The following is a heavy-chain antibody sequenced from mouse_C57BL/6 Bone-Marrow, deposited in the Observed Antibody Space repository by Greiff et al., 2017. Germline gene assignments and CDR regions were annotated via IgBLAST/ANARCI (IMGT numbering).Heavy chain of an antibody. CDR3: AREGDYYEGYFDV. D-gene: IGHD1-1*01. CDR1: GYTFTSYG. CDR2: IYPRSGNT. J-gene: IGHJ1*03. V-gene: IGHV1-81*01. Sequence: QVQLQQSGAELARPGASVKLSCKASGYTFTSYGISWVKQRTGQGLEWIGEIYPRSGNTYYNEKFKGKATLTADKSSSTAYMELRSLTSEDSAVYFGAREGDYYEGYFDVWGTGTTVTVSS.